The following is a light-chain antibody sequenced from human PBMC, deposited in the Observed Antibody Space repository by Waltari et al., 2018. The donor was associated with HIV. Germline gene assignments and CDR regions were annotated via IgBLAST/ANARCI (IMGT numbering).Light chain of an antibody. Sequence: QSALTQPDSVSGSHGQSHTISCTGTSSDGGGYNYVSWYQQQPGKAPTLMIYEFSNRPSGVSNRFSGSKSGNTASLTISGLQAEDEADYYCSSYTSSSVVFGGGTKLTVL. CDR3: SSYTSSSVV. V-gene: IGLV2-14*01. J-gene: IGLJ2*01. CDR2: EFS. CDR1: SSDGGGYNY.